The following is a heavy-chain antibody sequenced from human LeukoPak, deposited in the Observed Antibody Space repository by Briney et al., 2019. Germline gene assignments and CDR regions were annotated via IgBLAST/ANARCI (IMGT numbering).Heavy chain of an antibody. CDR2: ISTYNGNT. V-gene: IGHV1-18*01. CDR1: GYTFTTYG. Sequence: ASVKVSCKASGYTFTTYGISWVRQAPGQGLEGMGWISTYNGNTNYAQKVQGRVTITTDTSTSTAYMELRSLRSDDTAVYYCARPDGRGWDALDYWGQGTLVTVSS. J-gene: IGHJ4*02. D-gene: IGHD6-19*01. CDR3: ARPDGRGWDALDY.